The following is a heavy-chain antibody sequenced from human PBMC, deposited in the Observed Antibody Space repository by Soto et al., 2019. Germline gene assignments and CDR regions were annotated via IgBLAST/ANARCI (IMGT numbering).Heavy chain of an antibody. CDR3: ARGYSNYLSSWLDP. CDR2: ISSSGSTI. J-gene: IGHJ5*02. Sequence: EVQLVESGGGLVQPGGSLRLSCAASGFTFSSYERNWVRQAPGKGLEWVSYISSSGSTIYYADSVKGRFTISRDNAKNSLYLQMNSLRAEDTAVYYCARGYSNYLSSWLDPWGQGTLVTVSS. D-gene: IGHD4-4*01. CDR1: GFTFSSYE. V-gene: IGHV3-48*03.